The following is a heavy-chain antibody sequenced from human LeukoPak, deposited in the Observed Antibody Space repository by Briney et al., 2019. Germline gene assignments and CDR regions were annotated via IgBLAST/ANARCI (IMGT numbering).Heavy chain of an antibody. CDR1: GYTFTSYG. V-gene: IGHV1-18*01. CDR2: ISAYNGNT. Sequence: ASVKVSCKASGYTFTSYGISWVRQSPGQGLEWMGWISAYNGNTNYAQKLQGRVTMTTDTSTSTAYMELRSLRSDDTAVYYCARGKVVVRGVNWESWFDPWGQGTLVTVSS. CDR3: ARGKVVVRGVNWESWFDP. D-gene: IGHD3-10*01. J-gene: IGHJ5*02.